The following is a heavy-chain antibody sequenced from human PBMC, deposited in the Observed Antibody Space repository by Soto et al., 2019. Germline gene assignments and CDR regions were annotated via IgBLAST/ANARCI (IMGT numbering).Heavy chain of an antibody. J-gene: IGHJ6*02. V-gene: IGHV3-9*01. D-gene: IGHD2-8*02. Sequence: DVQLVESGGDLVQPGRSLRLSCAASGFSFGDYAMHWVRQAPGKGLEWVSGISWKSASIGYADSVKGRFTISRDNAKKSLYLQMKNLRAEDTALYYCAKSTGGTANGLDVWGQGTAVTVSS. CDR1: GFSFGDYA. CDR2: ISWKSASI. CDR3: AKSTGGTANGLDV.